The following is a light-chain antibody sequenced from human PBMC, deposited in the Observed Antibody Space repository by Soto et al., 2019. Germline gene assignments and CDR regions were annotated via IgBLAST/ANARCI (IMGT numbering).Light chain of an antibody. J-gene: IGLJ1*01. V-gene: IGLV1-40*01. Sequence: QSVLTQPPSVSGAPGQRVTISCTGSSSNIGAGYDVHWYQQLPGTAPKLLIYGNSNRPSGVPDRFSGSKSGTSASLAITGLQAEDEADYYCQSYDSSIHYVFGTGTKLTVL. CDR1: SSNIGAGYD. CDR3: QSYDSSIHYV. CDR2: GNS.